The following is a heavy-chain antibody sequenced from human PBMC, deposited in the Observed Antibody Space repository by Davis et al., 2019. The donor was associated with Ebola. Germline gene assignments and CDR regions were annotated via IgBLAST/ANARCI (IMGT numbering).Heavy chain of an antibody. D-gene: IGHD5-18*01. CDR2: ISSSSRYI. J-gene: IGHJ5*01. CDR1: GFNFNVYS. V-gene: IGHV3-21*01. Sequence: GESLKISCAASGFNFNVYSMNWVRLAPGKGLEWVSSISSSSRYIYYGDSVKGRFTISRDNAVNSLYLHMNSLRAEDTAIYFCARCGSLRGGYSYGYSDSWGQGTLVTVSS. CDR3: ARCGSLRGGYSYGYSDS.